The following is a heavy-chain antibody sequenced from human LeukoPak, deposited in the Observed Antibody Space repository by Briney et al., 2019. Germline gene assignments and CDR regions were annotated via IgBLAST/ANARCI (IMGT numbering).Heavy chain of an antibody. CDR2: ISAYNGNT. D-gene: IGHD3-22*01. Sequence: ASVKVSCKASGYTFTNYGISWVRQAPGQGLEWMGWISAYNGNTNYAQKLQGRVTMTTDTSTSTAYMELRSLRSDDTAVYYCARGLEAYDSSGYYYDYWGQGTLVTVSS. CDR3: ARGLEAYDSSGYYYDY. V-gene: IGHV1-18*01. J-gene: IGHJ4*02. CDR1: GYTFTNYG.